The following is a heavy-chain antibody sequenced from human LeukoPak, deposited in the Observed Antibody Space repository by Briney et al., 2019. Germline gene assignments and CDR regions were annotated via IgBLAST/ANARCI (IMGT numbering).Heavy chain of an antibody. CDR2: IYYSGST. V-gene: IGHV4-59*01. CDR1: GGSISSYY. Sequence: SETLSLTCTVSGGSISSYYWSWIRQPPGKGLEWIGYIYYSGSTNYNPSLKSRVTISVDTSKNQFSLKLSSVTAADTAVYYCARSYDSSGYDAFDIWGQGTMVTVSS. D-gene: IGHD3-22*01. J-gene: IGHJ3*02. CDR3: ARSYDSSGYDAFDI.